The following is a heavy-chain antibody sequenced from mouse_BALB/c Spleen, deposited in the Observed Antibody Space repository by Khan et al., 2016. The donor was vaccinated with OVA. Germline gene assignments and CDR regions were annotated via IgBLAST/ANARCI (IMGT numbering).Heavy chain of an antibody. CDR2: ISSGGDYT. Sequence: EVELVESGGDLVKPGGSLKLSCAASGFTFSSYSMSWVRQTPDKRLEWVATISSGGDYTYYQDNVKGRFTISRDNAKNTLYLQMSSLRSEDTAMYYCACRLTGSFAYWGQGTLVTVSA. CDR3: ACRLTGSFAY. CDR1: GFTFSSYS. V-gene: IGHV5-6*01. D-gene: IGHD4-1*01. J-gene: IGHJ3*01.